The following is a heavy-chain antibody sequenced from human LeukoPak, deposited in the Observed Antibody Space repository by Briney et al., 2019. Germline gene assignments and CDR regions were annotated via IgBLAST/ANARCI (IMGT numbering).Heavy chain of an antibody. CDR3: ARAPYRGQYFDY. J-gene: IGHJ4*02. V-gene: IGHV3-30-3*01. D-gene: IGHD4-11*01. CDR2: ISYDGSNK. CDR1: GFTFSSYA. Sequence: GRSLRLSCAASGFTFSSYAMHWVRQAPGKGLEWVAVISYDGSNKYYADSVKGRFTISRDNSKNTLYLQMNSLRAEDTAVYYCARAPYRGQYFDYWGQGTLVTVSS.